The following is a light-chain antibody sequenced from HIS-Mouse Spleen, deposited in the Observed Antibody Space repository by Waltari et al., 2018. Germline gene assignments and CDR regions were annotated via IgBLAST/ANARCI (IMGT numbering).Light chain of an antibody. V-gene: IGKV1-13*02. J-gene: IGKJ4*01. CDR2: DAS. CDR1: QGISSA. Sequence: AIQLTQSPSSLSASVGDIVTITCRASQGISSALAWYQQKPGKATKLLIYDASSLESGVPSRFSGSGSGTDFTLTISSLQPEDFATYHCQQFNSYPALTFGGGTKVEIK. CDR3: QQFNSYPALT.